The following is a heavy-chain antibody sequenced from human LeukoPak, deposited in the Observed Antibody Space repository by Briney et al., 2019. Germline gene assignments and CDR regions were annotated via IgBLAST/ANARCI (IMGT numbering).Heavy chain of an antibody. Sequence: ASVKLSCKFSVYTLTELSMHWVRHAPGTGQEWMGGFDPEDGETTYAQQFQGRVTMTEDTSTDPAYMELSSLRSEDTAVYYCATDRIWFGEFVFDYWGQGTLVTVSS. V-gene: IGHV1-24*01. CDR1: VYTLTELS. CDR3: ATDRIWFGEFVFDY. J-gene: IGHJ4*02. D-gene: IGHD3-10*01. CDR2: FDPEDGET.